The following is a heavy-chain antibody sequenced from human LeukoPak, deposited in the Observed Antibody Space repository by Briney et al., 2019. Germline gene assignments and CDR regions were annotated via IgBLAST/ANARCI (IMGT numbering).Heavy chain of an antibody. J-gene: IGHJ4*02. V-gene: IGHV3-23*01. CDR1: GFTFSSQA. Sequence: PGGSLRLSCAASGFTFSSQAMSWVRQAPGKGLEWVSAISGSGRNTYNGDSVKGRFTISRDNSKNSVYLQMNSLRADDTAVYYCTKGTTVTQDPDYWGQGTLVTVSS. CDR3: TKGTTVTQDPDY. CDR2: ISGSGRNT. D-gene: IGHD4-17*01.